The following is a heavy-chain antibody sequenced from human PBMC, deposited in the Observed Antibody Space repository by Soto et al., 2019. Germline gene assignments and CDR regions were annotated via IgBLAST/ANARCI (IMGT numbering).Heavy chain of an antibody. CDR3: ARDPSPDSSGWYYFDY. Sequence: GGSLRLSCAASGFTFKTYNMNWVRQAPGKGLEWVSYIGTSGTPVYYADSVKGRFTISRDNAKNSLFLQMHSLRDEDTALYFCARDPSPDSSGWYYFDYWGKGTLVTVSS. CDR1: GFTFKTYN. J-gene: IGHJ4*02. D-gene: IGHD6-19*01. V-gene: IGHV3-48*02. CDR2: IGTSGTPV.